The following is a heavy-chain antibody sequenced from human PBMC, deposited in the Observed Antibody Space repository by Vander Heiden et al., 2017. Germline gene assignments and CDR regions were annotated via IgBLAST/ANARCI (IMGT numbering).Heavy chain of an antibody. Sequence: EVQLVEAGGGLVKHGGSLRLSCATSGFTFSSYTMSWVRQAPGMGLEWVSSITSSSSYIDYADSVKGRFTISRDNAKNSLFLQMDSLRDEDTAVYYCSRDRTWGQGTLVTVSS. V-gene: IGHV3-21*01. J-gene: IGHJ4*02. CDR2: ITSSSSYI. CDR1: GFTFSSYT. CDR3: SRDRT.